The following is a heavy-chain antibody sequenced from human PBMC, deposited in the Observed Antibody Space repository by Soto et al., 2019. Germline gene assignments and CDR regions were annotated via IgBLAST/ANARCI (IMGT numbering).Heavy chain of an antibody. D-gene: IGHD4-17*01. CDR2: IYPGDSDT. J-gene: IGHJ3*02. CDR1: GYSFTSYW. V-gene: IGHV5-51*01. CDR3: ASTFYGDYDYDAFDI. Sequence: GESLKISCKGSGYSFTSYWIGWVRQMPGKGLEWMGIIYPGDSDTRYSPSFQGQVTISADKSISTAYLQWSSLKASDTAMYYCASTFYGDYDYDAFDIWGQGTMVTVSS.